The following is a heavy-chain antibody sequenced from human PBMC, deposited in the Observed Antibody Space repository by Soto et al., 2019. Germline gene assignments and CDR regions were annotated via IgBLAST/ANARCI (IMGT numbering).Heavy chain of an antibody. CDR1: GGSISSGGYY. D-gene: IGHD6-13*01. J-gene: IGHJ4*02. CDR3: ARSSIAAEPFDY. Sequence: PSETLSLTCTFSGGSISSGGYYWSWIRQHPGKGLEWIGYIYYSGSTYYNPSLKNRVTISVNTSKNQFSLKLSSVTAADTAVYYCARSSIAAEPFDYWGQGTLVTVSS. V-gene: IGHV4-31*03. CDR2: IYYSGST.